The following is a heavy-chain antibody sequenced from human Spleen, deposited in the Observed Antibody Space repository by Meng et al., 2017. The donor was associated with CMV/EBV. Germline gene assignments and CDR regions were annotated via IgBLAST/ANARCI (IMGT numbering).Heavy chain of an antibody. CDR1: GFTVSDHY. J-gene: IGHJ6*02. CDR2: IYSGGSS. CDR3: ARDLWELVGVEYYYYGMDV. Sequence: LSLSCAASGFTVSDHYMNWVRQAPGKGLEWVSVIYSGGSSDYADSVKGRFTISRDNSKNTLYLQMSSLRAEDSAIYYCARDLWELVGVEYYYYGMDVWGQGTTVTVSS. D-gene: IGHD3-16*01. V-gene: IGHV3-53*01.